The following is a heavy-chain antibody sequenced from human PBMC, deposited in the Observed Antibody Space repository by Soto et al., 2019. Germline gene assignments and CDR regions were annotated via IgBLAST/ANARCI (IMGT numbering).Heavy chain of an antibody. D-gene: IGHD3-22*01. Sequence: SVKVSCKASGGTFSTYVISWVRQAPGQGLEWMGGIIPIFGTANHAQKFQGRVTITADESTTTAYMELSSLRSEDTAMYYCARALEEYYYDSSGYYYDYWGQGTLVTVSS. CDR3: ARALEEYYYDSSGYYYDY. V-gene: IGHV1-69*13. J-gene: IGHJ4*02. CDR1: GGTFSTYV. CDR2: IIPIFGTA.